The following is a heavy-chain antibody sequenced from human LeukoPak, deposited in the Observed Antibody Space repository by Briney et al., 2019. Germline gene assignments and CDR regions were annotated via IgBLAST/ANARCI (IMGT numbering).Heavy chain of an antibody. J-gene: IGHJ4*02. D-gene: IGHD6-19*01. V-gene: IGHV4-34*01. CDR2: INHSGST. CDR3: ARHASGYSSGWSSLAYYFDY. Sequence: SETLSLTCAVYGGSFSGYYWSWIRQPPGKGLEWIGEINHSGSTNYNPSLKSRVTTSVDTSKNQFSLKLSSVTAADTAVYYCARHASGYSSGWSSLAYYFDYWGQGTLVTVSS. CDR1: GGSFSGYY.